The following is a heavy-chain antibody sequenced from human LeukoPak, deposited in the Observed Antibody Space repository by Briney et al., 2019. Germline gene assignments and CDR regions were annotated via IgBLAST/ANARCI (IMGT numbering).Heavy chain of an antibody. J-gene: IGHJ4*02. Sequence: GGSLRLSCAASGLTFSDHYMDWVRQAPGKGLEWVGRTRNKANSYTTEYAASVKGRFTISRDDSKNSLYLQMNSLKTEDTAVYYCARDLIRNGSYSYWGQGTLVTVSS. CDR3: ARDLIRNGSYSY. D-gene: IGHD1-26*01. CDR1: GLTFSDHY. CDR2: TRNKANSYTT. V-gene: IGHV3-72*01.